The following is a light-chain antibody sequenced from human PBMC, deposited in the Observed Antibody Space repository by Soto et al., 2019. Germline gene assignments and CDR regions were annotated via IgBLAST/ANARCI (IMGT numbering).Light chain of an antibody. CDR1: SGSIASNY. Sequence: NFMLTQPHSVSESPGKTVIISCTRSSGSIASNYVQWYQQRPGSSPTTVIYEDNQRPSAVPDRFSGSIDSSSNSASLTISGLETEDEPDYFCQSYDATNQVFGGGTKLTVL. J-gene: IGLJ3*02. CDR3: QSYDATNQV. CDR2: EDN. V-gene: IGLV6-57*01.